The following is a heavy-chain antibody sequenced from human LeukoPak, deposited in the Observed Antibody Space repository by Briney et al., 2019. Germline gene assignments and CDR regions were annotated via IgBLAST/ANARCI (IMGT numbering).Heavy chain of an antibody. J-gene: IGHJ4*02. CDR3: ARSANVLFDY. V-gene: IGHV1-46*01. D-gene: IGHD4/OR15-4a*01. Sequence: ASVKVSFKVSGFPFPSYYMHWVRPAPGQGVEWMGIINPSGGSTSYEQKFQGRVTMTRDTSTSTVYMELSSLRSEDTAVYYCARSANVLFDYWGQGTLVTVSS. CDR2: INPSGGST. CDR1: GFPFPSYY.